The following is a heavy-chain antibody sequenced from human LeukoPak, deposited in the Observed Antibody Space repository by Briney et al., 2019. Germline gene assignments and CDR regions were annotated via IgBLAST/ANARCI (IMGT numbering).Heavy chain of an antibody. Sequence: PSETLSLTCTVSGGSISSYYWSWIRQPPGKGLEWIGYIYYSGSTNYNPSLKSRVTMSVDTSKNQFSLKLSSVTAADTAVYYCARGGYYYDSSGYVPSYFDYWGQGTLVTVSS. J-gene: IGHJ4*02. CDR2: IYYSGST. CDR3: ARGGYYYDSSGYVPSYFDY. V-gene: IGHV4-59*12. CDR1: GGSISSYY. D-gene: IGHD3-22*01.